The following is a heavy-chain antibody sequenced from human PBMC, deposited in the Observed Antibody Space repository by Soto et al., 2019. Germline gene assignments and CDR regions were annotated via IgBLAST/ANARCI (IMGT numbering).Heavy chain of an antibody. Sequence: QLHLVQSGAVVKKPGASVTVSCSASGYPVTAYYMHWVRQAPGRGLEWMGGINPATGAAKYTQTFQGRVTMTRDTSTGTVFMELGGLTSEDTAGFYCARGGGVGVAGSAAFDMWGQGTLVTVSS. CDR2: INPATGAA. CDR3: ARGGGVGVAGSAAFDM. CDR1: GYPVTAYY. J-gene: IGHJ3*02. D-gene: IGHD3-3*01. V-gene: IGHV1-2*02.